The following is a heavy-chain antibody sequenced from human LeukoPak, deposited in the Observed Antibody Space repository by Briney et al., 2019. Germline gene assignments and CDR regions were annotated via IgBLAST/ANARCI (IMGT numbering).Heavy chain of an antibody. CDR1: GYTFTSYG. J-gene: IGHJ4*02. D-gene: IGHD2-15*01. Sequence: ASVKVSCTASGYTFTSYGISWVRQAPGHGLEWMGWISAYNGNTNYTQKLQGRVTMTTDTSTSTAYIELRSLRSDDTAVYYCARMVAATFGDYWGQGTLVTVSS. V-gene: IGHV1-18*04. CDR3: ARMVAATFGDY. CDR2: ISAYNGNT.